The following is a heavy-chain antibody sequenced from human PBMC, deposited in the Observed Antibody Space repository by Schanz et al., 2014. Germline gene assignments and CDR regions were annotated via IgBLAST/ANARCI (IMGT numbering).Heavy chain of an antibody. CDR2: INVGNGNM. D-gene: IGHD6-19*01. J-gene: IGHJ4*02. V-gene: IGHV1-3*01. Sequence: QAQLMQSGPELKRPGASVKVSCKASGYTFTSYSIHWVRQAPGQGLEWMGWINVGNGNMKYSQKFQGRVTITRDTSASTAYMELTSLRSEDTAVYFCARGGYSSGWYDRDIAHFDYWGQGTLVTVSS. CDR1: GYTFTSYS. CDR3: ARGGYSSGWYDRDIAHFDY.